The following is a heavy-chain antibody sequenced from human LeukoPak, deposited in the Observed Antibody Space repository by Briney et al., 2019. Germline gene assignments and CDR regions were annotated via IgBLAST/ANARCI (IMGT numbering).Heavy chain of an antibody. Sequence: NPSETLSLTCTVSGXSISSGGYYWSWIRQHPGKGLEWIGYIYYSGSTYYNPSLKSRVTISVDTSKNQFPLKLSSVTAADTAVYYCARDLWSSGYFDYWGQGTLVTVSS. V-gene: IGHV4-31*03. CDR1: GXSISSGGYY. CDR2: IYYSGST. CDR3: ARDLWSSGYFDY. J-gene: IGHJ4*02. D-gene: IGHD6-19*01.